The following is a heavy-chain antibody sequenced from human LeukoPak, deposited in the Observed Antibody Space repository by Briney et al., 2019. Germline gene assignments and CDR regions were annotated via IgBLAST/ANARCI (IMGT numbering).Heavy chain of an antibody. CDR1: GDSISSGDYY. D-gene: IGHD3-22*01. J-gene: IGHJ3*02. V-gene: IGHV4-61*02. CDR2: ISSSGST. CDR3: ARGPYSYDSSGAFDI. Sequence: PSQTLSLTCTVSGDSISSGDYYWSWIRQPAGKGLEWIGRISSSGSTNYNPSLKSRVTISVDTSKNQFSLKLSSVTAADTAVYFCARGPYSYDSSGAFDIWGQGTMVAVSS.